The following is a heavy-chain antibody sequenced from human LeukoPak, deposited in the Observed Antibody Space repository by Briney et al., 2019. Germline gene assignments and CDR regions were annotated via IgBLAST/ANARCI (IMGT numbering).Heavy chain of an antibody. CDR2: ICSDGSCK. J-gene: IGHJ4*02. Sequence: PGGSLRLSCAASGFTFRSYGLRWVRQAPGKGLEWVAVICSDGSCKFYADSVKGRFTFSRDNSKNTVCLEMNSLRGEDTELFFCRRDSAKSFDDWGQGTLVTVSS. D-gene: IGHD4/OR15-4a*01. CDR3: RRDSAKSFDD. V-gene: IGHV3-33*01. CDR1: GFTFRSYG.